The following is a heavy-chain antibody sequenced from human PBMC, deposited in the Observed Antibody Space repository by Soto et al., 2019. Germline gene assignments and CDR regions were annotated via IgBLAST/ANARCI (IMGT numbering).Heavy chain of an antibody. V-gene: IGHV4-38-2*02. CDR3: ARVTMVIRDSDHFGVDV. CDR2: ISHSGTT. J-gene: IGHJ6*02. Sequence: LSLNCLVSGFPISSTYSWGWIRQPPGKGLEWIGSISHSGTTSYSPSLTSRVSISVDTSKNQVSLKLTSVTAADTAVYFCARVTMVIRDSDHFGVDVWGHGTTVTVSS. D-gene: IGHD4-17*01. CDR1: GFPISSTYS.